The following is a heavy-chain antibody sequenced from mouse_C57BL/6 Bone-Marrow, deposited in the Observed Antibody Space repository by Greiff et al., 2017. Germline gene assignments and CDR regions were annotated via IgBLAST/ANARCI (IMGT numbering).Heavy chain of an antibody. J-gene: IGHJ4*01. CDR1: GYTFTSYW. Sequence: QVQLQQPGAELVKPGASVKMSCKASGYTFTSYWITWVKQRPGQGLEWIGDIYPGSGSTTYNEKFKSKATLTVDPSSSTAYMQLSSLTSEDSAVYYCAREGDGSPYYCAMDYWGQGASVTVSS. CDR3: AREGDGSPYYCAMDY. D-gene: IGHD1-1*01. CDR2: IYPGSGST. V-gene: IGHV1-55*01.